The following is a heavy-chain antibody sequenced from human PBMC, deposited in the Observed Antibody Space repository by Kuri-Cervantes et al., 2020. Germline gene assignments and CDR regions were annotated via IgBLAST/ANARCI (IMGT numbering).Heavy chain of an antibody. Sequence: ASVKVSCKASGYTFTSYAMHWVRQAPGQRLEWMGWINAGNGNTKYSQKFQGRVTITRDTSASTAYMELSSLRSEDTAVYYCAGGRIRGRLGDYIWGSYPEYFDYWGQGTLVTVSS. V-gene: IGHV1-3*01. CDR1: GYTFTSYA. J-gene: IGHJ4*02. D-gene: IGHD3-16*02. CDR3: AGGRIRGRLGDYIWGSYPEYFDY. CDR2: INAGNGNT.